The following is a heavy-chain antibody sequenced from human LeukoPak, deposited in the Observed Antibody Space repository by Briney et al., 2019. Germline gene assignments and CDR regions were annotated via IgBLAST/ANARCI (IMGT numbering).Heavy chain of an antibody. CDR1: GYTFTSYG. Sequence: ASVKVSCKASGYTFTSYGISWVRQAPGQGREGMGWISAYNGNTNYAQKLQGRVTMTTDSSTSTAYMELSSLRSEDMAVYYCARGNPPYYDILTGYYNGGTFDYWGQGTLVTVSS. D-gene: IGHD3-9*01. CDR3: ARGNPPYYDILTGYYNGGTFDY. J-gene: IGHJ4*02. CDR2: ISAYNGNT. V-gene: IGHV1-18*03.